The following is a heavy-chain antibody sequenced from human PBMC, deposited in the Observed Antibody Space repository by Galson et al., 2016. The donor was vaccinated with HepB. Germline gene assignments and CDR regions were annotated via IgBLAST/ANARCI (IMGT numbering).Heavy chain of an antibody. CDR1: GFNFRSYA. D-gene: IGHD6-13*01. CDR2: VSLDGSNK. J-gene: IGHJ2*01. V-gene: IGHV3-30*04. CDR3: ARGEGGYSRSWYGWYFDV. Sequence: LRLSCAASGFNFRSYAIHWVRQPPGTRLEWVAVVSLDGSNKDYADSVQGRLTISRANSTNTLYLQLFGLRAEDSAVYDCARGEGGYSRSWYGWYFDVWGRGTLVTLSS.